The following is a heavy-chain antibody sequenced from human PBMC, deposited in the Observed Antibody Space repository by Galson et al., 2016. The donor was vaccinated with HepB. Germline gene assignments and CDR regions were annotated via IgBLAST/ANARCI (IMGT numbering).Heavy chain of an antibody. Sequence: SLRLSCAASGFNFDDYAMHWVRQRPGKGLEWVSGITLDSGNIVYADSMKGRFTISRDNSKNTLYLQMNSLRAEDTAVYYCAKLYGWYGSGYFQHWGQGTLVTVSS. J-gene: IGHJ1*01. CDR2: ITLDSGNI. CDR3: AKLYGWYGSGYFQH. CDR1: GFNFDDYA. D-gene: IGHD6-25*01. V-gene: IGHV3-9*01.